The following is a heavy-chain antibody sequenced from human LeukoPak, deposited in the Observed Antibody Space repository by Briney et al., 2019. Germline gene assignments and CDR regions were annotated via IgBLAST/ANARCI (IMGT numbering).Heavy chain of an antibody. CDR3: ARGLNWFDP. CDR1: GFTFSSYA. V-gene: IGHV3-30*04. CDR2: ISYDGSNK. Sequence: PGRSLRLSCAASGFTFSSYAMHWVRQAPGKGLEWVAVISYDGSNKYYADSVKGRFTISRDNVKNSLYLQMNSLRAEDTAVYYCARGLNWFDPWGQGTLVTVSS. J-gene: IGHJ5*02.